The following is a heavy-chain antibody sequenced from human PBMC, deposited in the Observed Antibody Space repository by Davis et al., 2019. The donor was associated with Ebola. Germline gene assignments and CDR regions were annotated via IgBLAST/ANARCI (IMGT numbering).Heavy chain of an antibody. CDR1: GDSVSGKNGA. J-gene: IGHJ6*04. Sequence: HSQTLSLTCAISGDSVSGKNGAWNWIRQSPSRGLEWLGRTYYSSKWYDGYAESVKSRINISPDTAKNQFSLHLNSVTPEDTAVYYCARGWLRSGLDVWGKGTTVTVSS. CDR3: ARGWLRSGLDV. V-gene: IGHV6-1*01. D-gene: IGHD5-12*01. CDR2: TYYSSKWYD.